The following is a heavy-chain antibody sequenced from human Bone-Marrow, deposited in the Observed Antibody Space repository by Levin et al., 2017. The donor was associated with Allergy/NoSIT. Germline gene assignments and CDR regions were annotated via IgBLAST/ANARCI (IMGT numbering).Heavy chain of an antibody. D-gene: IGHD6-13*01. V-gene: IGHV3-48*02. CDR2: ISSSSSTI. J-gene: IGHJ4*02. CDR3: ARGRGYSRSARTGN. CDR1: GFTFSSYS. Sequence: GGSLRLSCAASGFTFSSYSMNWVRQAPGKGLEWVSYISSSSSTIYYADSVKGRFPISRDTAKNSLYLQMNSLRDEETAVYYCARGRGYSRSARTGNWGQGTLVTVSS.